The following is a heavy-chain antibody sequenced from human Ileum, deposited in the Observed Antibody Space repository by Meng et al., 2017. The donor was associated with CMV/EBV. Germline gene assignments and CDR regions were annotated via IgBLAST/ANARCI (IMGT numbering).Heavy chain of an antibody. CDR2: IYYSGST. V-gene: IGHV4-59*01. J-gene: IGHJ5*02. CDR1: GGSISSYY. Sequence: SETLSLTCTVSGGSISSYYWSWIRQPPGKGLEWIGYIYYSGSTNYNPSLKSRVTISVDTSKNQFSLRLSSVTAADTAVYYCARGEDWFDPWGQGTLVTVSS. CDR3: ARGEDWFDP.